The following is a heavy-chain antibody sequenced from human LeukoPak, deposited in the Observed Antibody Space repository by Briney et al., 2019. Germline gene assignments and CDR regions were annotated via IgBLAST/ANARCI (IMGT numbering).Heavy chain of an antibody. CDR2: ISYDGSNK. Sequence: GRSLRLSCAASGFTFSSYGMHWVRQAPGKGLEWVAVISYDGSNKYYADSVKGRFTISRDNSKNTLYLQMNSLRAEDTAVCYCAKEHTSYNLDYWSQGTLVTVSS. CDR1: GFTFSSYG. J-gene: IGHJ4*02. CDR3: AKEHTSYNLDY. D-gene: IGHD2-2*01. V-gene: IGHV3-30*18.